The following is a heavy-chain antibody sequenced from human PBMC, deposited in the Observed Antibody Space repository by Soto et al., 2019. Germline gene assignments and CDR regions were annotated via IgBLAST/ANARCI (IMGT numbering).Heavy chain of an antibody. CDR3: ARGQEGVVATH. CDR2: VKDGGHT. D-gene: IGHD5-12*01. Sequence: QVQLQQWGAGLLKPSETLSLNCAVTGGSLSGYYWSWIRQPPGKGLEWIGEVKDGGHTNYSPSLRGRVTIASDTSNNQFSLSLNSGTAADTGVYYCARGQEGVVATHWDQGSLVTVSS. CDR1: GGSLSGYY. V-gene: IGHV4-34*01. J-gene: IGHJ4*02.